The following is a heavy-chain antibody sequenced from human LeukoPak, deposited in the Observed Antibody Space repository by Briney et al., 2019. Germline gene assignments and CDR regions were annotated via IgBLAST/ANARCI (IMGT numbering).Heavy chain of an antibody. D-gene: IGHD4-11*01. CDR3: TTDVPTTTVTKDY. Sequence: PGGSLRLSCAASGFTFSNAWMSWVRQAPGKGLEWVGRIKSKTDGGTTDYAAPVKGRFTISRDDSKNTVYLQMNSLKTEDTAVYYCTTDVPTTTVTKDYWGQGTLVTVSS. CDR2: IKSKTDGGTT. V-gene: IGHV3-15*01. J-gene: IGHJ4*02. CDR1: GFTFSNAW.